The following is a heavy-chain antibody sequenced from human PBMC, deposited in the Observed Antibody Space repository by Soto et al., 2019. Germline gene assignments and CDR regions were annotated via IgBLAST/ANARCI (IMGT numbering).Heavy chain of an antibody. CDR1: GFSLSTSGVG. CDR2: IFWDEDK. D-gene: IGHD2-15*01. J-gene: IGHJ4*02. CDR3: AHRWYCSGGSCYDY. V-gene: IGHV2-5*02. Sequence: QITLKESGPTLVKPTQTLTLTCTFSGFSLSTSGVGVGWIRQPPGTALEWLAVIFWDEDKRYSPSLKSRLTITKDTSNSQVVLTMTNMDPVDTATYYCAHRWYCSGGSCYDYWGQGTLVTVSS.